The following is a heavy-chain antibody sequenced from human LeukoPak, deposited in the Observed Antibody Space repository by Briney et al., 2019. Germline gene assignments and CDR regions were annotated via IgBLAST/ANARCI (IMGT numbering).Heavy chain of an antibody. Sequence: PGGSLRLSCAASGFTFSSYWFHWVRQAPGKGLVWVSRINTDGTSTSYADSVKGRFTISRDNSKNTMYLQMSSLRAEDTAIYYCGKIRLEDSATGYWGQGTLVTVSS. V-gene: IGHV3-74*01. CDR1: GFTFSSYW. CDR3: GKIRLEDSATGY. CDR2: INTDGTST. D-gene: IGHD2-15*01. J-gene: IGHJ4*02.